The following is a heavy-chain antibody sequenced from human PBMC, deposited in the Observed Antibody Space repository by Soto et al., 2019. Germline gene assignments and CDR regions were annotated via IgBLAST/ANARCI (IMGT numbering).Heavy chain of an antibody. CDR1: GFTFSSYA. V-gene: IGHV3-23*01. CDR3: AKDYIIAVAGTELDAFDI. J-gene: IGHJ3*02. D-gene: IGHD6-19*01. Sequence: EVQLLESGGGLVQPGGSLRLSCAASGFTFSSYAMSWVRQAPGKGLEWVSAISGSGGSTYYADSVKGRFTISRDNSKYTLYLQMNSLRAEDTSGYYCAKDYIIAVAGTELDAFDIWGQGTMVTVSS. CDR2: ISGSGGST.